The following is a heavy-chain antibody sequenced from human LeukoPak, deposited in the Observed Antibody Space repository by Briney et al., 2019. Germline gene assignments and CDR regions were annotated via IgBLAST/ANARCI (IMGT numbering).Heavy chain of an antibody. CDR1: GGTFSSYA. CDR3: ARLVTMVRGRMDV. J-gene: IGHJ6*02. CDR2: IIPIFGTA. D-gene: IGHD3-10*01. V-gene: IGHV1-69*13. Sequence: SVKVSCKASGGTFSSYAISWVRQAPGQGLEWMGGIIPIFGTANYAQKFQGRVTITADESTSTAYMELSSLRSEDTAVYYCARLVTMVRGRMDVWGQGTTVTVSS.